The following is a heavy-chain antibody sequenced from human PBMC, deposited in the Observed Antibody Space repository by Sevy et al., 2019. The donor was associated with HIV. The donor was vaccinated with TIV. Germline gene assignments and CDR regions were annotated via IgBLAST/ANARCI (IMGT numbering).Heavy chain of an antibody. J-gene: IGHJ4*02. CDR1: GGSISSGDYY. D-gene: IGHD3-22*01. CDR3: ARADYYDSSGYLTPFDY. V-gene: IGHV4-30-4*01. CDR2: IYYSGST. Sequence: SETLSLTCTVSGGSISSGDYYWSWIRQPPGKGLEWIGYIYYSGSTYYNPSLKSRVTISVDTSKNQFSLKLSSVTAAETAVYYCARADYYDSSGYLTPFDYWGQGTLVTVSS.